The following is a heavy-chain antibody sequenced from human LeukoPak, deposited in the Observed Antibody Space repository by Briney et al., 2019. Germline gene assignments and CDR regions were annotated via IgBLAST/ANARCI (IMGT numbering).Heavy chain of an antibody. Sequence: PSETLSLTCTVFGGSISSYYWSWIRQPAGKGLEWIGRIYTSGSTNYNPSLKSRVTMSVDTSKNQFSLKLSSVTAADTAVYYCARDGMATSLGAFDIWGQGTMVTVSS. J-gene: IGHJ3*02. V-gene: IGHV4-4*07. CDR1: GGSISSYY. CDR2: IYTSGST. CDR3: ARDGMATSLGAFDI. D-gene: IGHD5-24*01.